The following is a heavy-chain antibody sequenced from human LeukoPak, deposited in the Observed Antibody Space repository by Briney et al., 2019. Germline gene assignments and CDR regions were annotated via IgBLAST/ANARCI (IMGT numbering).Heavy chain of an antibody. J-gene: IGHJ6*02. CDR1: RYSFTSYW. CDR3: ARLLMVYATYYYGMDV. V-gene: IGHV5-51*01. D-gene: IGHD2-8*01. CDR2: IYPGDSDT. Sequence: GESLKISCKGSRYSFTSYWIGWVRQMPGKGLEWMGIIYPGDSDTRYSPSFQGQVTISADKSISTAYLQWSSLKASDTAMYYCARLLMVYATYYYGMDVWGQGTTVTVSS.